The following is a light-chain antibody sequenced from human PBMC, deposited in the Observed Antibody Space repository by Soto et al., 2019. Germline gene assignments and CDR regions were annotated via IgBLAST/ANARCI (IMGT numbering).Light chain of an antibody. CDR3: EQSYIGPRT. CDR1: QTIGNF. J-gene: IGKJ2*01. CDR2: LAS. Sequence: DIQMTQSPSSLSASVGDRVTVTCRASQTIGNFLNWYHQKPGKAPELLISLASTLQSWVPSRFSGSGSGTDFTLTISSLQPEDFGTYYCEQSYIGPRTFGPGTKVEIK. V-gene: IGKV1-39*01.